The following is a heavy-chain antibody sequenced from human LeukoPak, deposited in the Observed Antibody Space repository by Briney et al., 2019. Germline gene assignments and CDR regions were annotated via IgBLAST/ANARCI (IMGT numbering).Heavy chain of an antibody. Sequence: ASVKVSCKASGYTFTGYYIHWVRQAPAQGPEWMGRINPNSGGTSYAQKFQGRVTVTRDTSITTAYMELSRLRSDDTAVYYCAREPDYGDFALPDYWGQGTLATVSS. CDR2: INPNSGGT. CDR3: AREPDYGDFALPDY. J-gene: IGHJ4*02. D-gene: IGHD4-17*01. CDR1: GYTFTGYY. V-gene: IGHV1-2*02.